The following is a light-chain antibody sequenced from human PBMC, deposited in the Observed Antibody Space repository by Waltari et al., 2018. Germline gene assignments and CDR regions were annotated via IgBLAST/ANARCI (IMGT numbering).Light chain of an antibody. V-gene: IGKV4-1*01. J-gene: IGKJ1*01. Sequence: DILMTQSPDSLAVSLGERATINCKSSQSVLYSSNNLNDFAWYQQKPGRPPKLLIYSACTREAGVPDRFSGSGSGTDFTHTISSLQAEDVAVYYCQHYYSTPWTFDQGTKVEIK. CDR1: QSVLYSSNNLND. CDR2: SAC. CDR3: QHYYSTPWT.